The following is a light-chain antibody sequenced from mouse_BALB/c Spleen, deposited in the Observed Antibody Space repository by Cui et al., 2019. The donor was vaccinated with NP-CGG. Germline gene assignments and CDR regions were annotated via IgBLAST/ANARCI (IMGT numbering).Light chain of an antibody. J-gene: IGLJ1*01. V-gene: IGLV1*01. CDR1: TGAVTTSNY. Sequence: QGGVTQESAITTSPGETVTLTCRSSTGAVTTSNYANWVQEKPDHLFTGLIGGTNNRVPGIPARFSGSLIGDKAALTITGAQTEDEAIYFCALWYSNHWVFGGGTKLTVL. CDR2: GTN. CDR3: ALWYSNHWV.